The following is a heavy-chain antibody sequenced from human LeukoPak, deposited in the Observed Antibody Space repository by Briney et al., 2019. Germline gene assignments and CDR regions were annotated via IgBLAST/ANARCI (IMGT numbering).Heavy chain of an antibody. D-gene: IGHD2-2*01. V-gene: IGHV3-33*01. CDR2: WHFASNK. J-gene: IGHJ4*02. Sequence: GGSLRLSCVTSGFIFSSYGIHWVRQAPGKGLEWVAWHFASNKYYAESVRGRFTMSRDNSKSTLYLQMDSLRAEDTAVYYCARDLCSTTSCFDYWGQGTLVSVSS. CDR3: ARDLCSTTSCFDY. CDR1: GFIFSSYG.